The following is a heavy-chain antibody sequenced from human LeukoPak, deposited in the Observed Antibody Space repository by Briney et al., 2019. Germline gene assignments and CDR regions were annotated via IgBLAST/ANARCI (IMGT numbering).Heavy chain of an antibody. V-gene: IGHV3-73*01. CDR3: AKVSVRAAAD. J-gene: IGHJ4*02. CDR1: GFTFSGSA. CDR2: IRSKANSYAT. D-gene: IGHD6-13*01. Sequence: GGSLRLSCAASGFTFSGSAMHWVRQASGKGLEWVGRIRSKANSYATAYAASVKGRFAISRDNSKNTLYLQLNSLRAEDTAVYYCAKVSVRAAADWGQGTLVTVSS.